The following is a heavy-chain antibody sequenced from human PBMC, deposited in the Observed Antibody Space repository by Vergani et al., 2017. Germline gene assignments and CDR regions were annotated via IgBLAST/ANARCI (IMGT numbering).Heavy chain of an antibody. J-gene: IGHJ3*02. CDR3: ARGHHDFRFLDRGRAFDI. Sequence: QVQLQQWGAGLLKPSETLSLTCAVYGGSFSGYYWSWIRQPPGKGLEWSGEINHSGSTNYNPSLKSRVTISVDTSKNQFSLKLSSVTAADTDVYYCARGHHDFRFLDRGRAFDIWGQGTMVTVSS. CDR1: GGSFSGYY. V-gene: IGHV4-34*01. D-gene: IGHD3-3*01. CDR2: INHSGST.